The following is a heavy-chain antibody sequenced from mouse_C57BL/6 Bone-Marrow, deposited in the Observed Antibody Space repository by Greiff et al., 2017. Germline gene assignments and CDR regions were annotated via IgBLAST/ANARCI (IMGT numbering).Heavy chain of an antibody. CDR2: ISYDGSN. CDR1: GYSITSGYY. Sequence: VQLKQSGPGLVKPSQSLSLTCSVTGYSITSGYYWNWIRQFPGNKLEWMGYISYDGSNNYNPSLKNRISITRDTSKNQFFLKLNSVTTEDTATYYCARWLLRGYFDVWGTGTTVTVSS. CDR3: ARWLLRGYFDV. J-gene: IGHJ1*03. D-gene: IGHD2-3*01. V-gene: IGHV3-6*01.